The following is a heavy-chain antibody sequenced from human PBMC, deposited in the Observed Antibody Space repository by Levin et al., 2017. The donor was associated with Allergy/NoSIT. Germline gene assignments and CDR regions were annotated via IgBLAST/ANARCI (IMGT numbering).Heavy chain of an antibody. CDR1: GYSSTSFW. D-gene: IGHD2-8*01. Sequence: VASVKVSCKVSGYSSTSFWINWVRQVPGKGLEWMGRIDPSDSYTHYSPSFQGHVSISADKSSSTAYLQWSSLKASDTAMYYCARHIGYITNWDLFDYWGQGTLVTVSS. CDR3: ARHIGYITNWDLFDY. J-gene: IGHJ4*02. CDR2: IDPSDSYT. V-gene: IGHV5-10-1*01.